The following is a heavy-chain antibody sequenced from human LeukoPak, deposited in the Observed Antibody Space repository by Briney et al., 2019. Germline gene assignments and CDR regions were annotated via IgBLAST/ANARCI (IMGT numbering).Heavy chain of an antibody. CDR1: GGSISSTNL. J-gene: IGHJ3*02. V-gene: IGHV4-4*02. D-gene: IGHD3-3*01. CDR3: ARSGAAWGGYPPHASDI. CDR2: VYNSGST. Sequence: PSETLSLTCAVSGGSISSTNLWNWVRQPPGKGLEWIGYVYNSGSTDSNPSLKSRVTISVNTSKNQFSLRLNSVTAADTAVYYCARSGAAWGGYPPHASDIWGQGTMVTVSS.